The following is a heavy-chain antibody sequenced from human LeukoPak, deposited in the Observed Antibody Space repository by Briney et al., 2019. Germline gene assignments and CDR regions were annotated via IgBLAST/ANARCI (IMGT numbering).Heavy chain of an antibody. Sequence: ASVKVSCKASGYSFSSYAISWVRQAPGQGLEWMGWISTDNGNTNYAQKFQGRVTMTTDTSTSTAYMELRNLRSDDTAVYFCARDYDGYRPYYFDYWGQGTLVNVSS. CDR2: ISTDNGNT. CDR1: GYSFSSYA. D-gene: IGHD5-24*01. J-gene: IGHJ4*02. CDR3: ARDYDGYRPYYFDY. V-gene: IGHV1-18*01.